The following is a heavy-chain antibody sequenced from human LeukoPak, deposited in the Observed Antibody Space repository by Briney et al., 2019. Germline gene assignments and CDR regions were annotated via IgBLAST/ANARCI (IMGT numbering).Heavy chain of an antibody. J-gene: IGHJ5*02. CDR1: GFTFSDSA. V-gene: IGHV3-23*01. CDR2: ISDTGGRT. Sequence: GGSLRLSCAASGFTFSDSAVSWVRRAPGEGLEWVSSISDTGGRTYYADSVKGRFAISRDNSRNTVFLQMNSLRAGDTAIYYCAKGGQDYDFWRFDLWGQGILVAVSS. D-gene: IGHD3-3*01. CDR3: AKGGQDYDFWRFDL.